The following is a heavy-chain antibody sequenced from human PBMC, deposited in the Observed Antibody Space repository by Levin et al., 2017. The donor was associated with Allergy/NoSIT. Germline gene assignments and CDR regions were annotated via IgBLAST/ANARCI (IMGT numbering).Heavy chain of an antibody. Sequence: GGSLRLSCAASGFTFSSYGMHWVRQAPGKGLEWVAVIWYDGSNKYYADSVKGRFTISRDNSKNTLYLQMNSLRAEDTAVYYCARDSNYYGSEDDAFDIWGQGTMVTVSS. CDR2: IWYDGSNK. CDR1: GFTFSSYG. D-gene: IGHD3-10*01. CDR3: ARDSNYYGSEDDAFDI. J-gene: IGHJ3*02. V-gene: IGHV3-33*01.